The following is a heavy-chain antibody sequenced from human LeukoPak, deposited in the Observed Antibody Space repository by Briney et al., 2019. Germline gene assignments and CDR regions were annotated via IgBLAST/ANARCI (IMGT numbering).Heavy chain of an antibody. CDR2: IKQDGSEK. CDR3: ARHVRFEGVDY. CDR1: GFIFSSYW. V-gene: IGHV3-7*01. Sequence: PGGSLRLSCAASGFIFSSYWMSWVRQAPGKGLEWVANIKQDGSEKYYVDSAKGRFTISRDNAKNSLFLQMNSLRAEDTAVYYCARHVRFEGVDYWGQGTLVTVSS. J-gene: IGHJ4*02. D-gene: IGHD3-3*01.